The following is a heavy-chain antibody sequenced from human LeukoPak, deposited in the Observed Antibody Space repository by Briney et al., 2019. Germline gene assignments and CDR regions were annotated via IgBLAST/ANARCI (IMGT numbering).Heavy chain of an antibody. V-gene: IGHV1-18*01. CDR1: GYTFTSYG. Sequence: ASVKVSCKASGYTFTSYGISWVRQAPGQGLEWMGWISAYNGNTNYAQKLQGRVTMTTDTSTSTAYMELRSLRSDDTAVYYCARDRAKENNLTGYYIPWGQGTLVTVSS. D-gene: IGHD3-9*01. CDR3: ARDRAKENNLTGYYIP. CDR2: ISAYNGNT. J-gene: IGHJ5*02.